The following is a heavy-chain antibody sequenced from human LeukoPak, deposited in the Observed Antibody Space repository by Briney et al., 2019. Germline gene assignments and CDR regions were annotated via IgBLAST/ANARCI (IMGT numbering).Heavy chain of an antibody. CDR1: GYTFTSYG. D-gene: IGHD6-13*01. CDR2: ISAYNGNT. Sequence: ASVKVSCKASGYTFTSYGISWVRQAPGQGLERMGWISAYNGNTNCAQKLQGRVTMTTDTSTSTAYMELRSLRSDDTAVYYCARVEAAAGTSFFPGVRDYYYYGMDVWGQGTTVTVSS. CDR3: ARVEAAAGTSFFPGVRDYYYYGMDV. V-gene: IGHV1-18*01. J-gene: IGHJ6*02.